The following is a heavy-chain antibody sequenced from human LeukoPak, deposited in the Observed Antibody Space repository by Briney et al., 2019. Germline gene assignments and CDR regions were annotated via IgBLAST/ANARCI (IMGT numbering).Heavy chain of an antibody. CDR3: ARDLEMGKHFDY. V-gene: IGHV3-33*01. CDR2: IGHDGSYT. CDR1: GFAFSVYG. D-gene: IGHD1-26*01. Sequence: PGGSLRLSCAASGFAFSVYGMHWVRQAPGKGLEWVAVIGHDGSYTKYPDSVKGRFTISRDNSKNTLFLHMDSLRAEDTALYYCARDLEMGKHFDYWGQGTPVTVSS. J-gene: IGHJ4*02.